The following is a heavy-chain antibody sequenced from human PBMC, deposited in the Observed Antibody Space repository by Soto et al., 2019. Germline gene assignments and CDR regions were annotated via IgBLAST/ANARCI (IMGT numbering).Heavy chain of an antibody. CDR1: GFTFSGSA. CDR2: IRSKANSYTT. J-gene: IGHJ4*02. Sequence: EVQLVESGGGLVQPGGSLKLSCAASGFTFSGSAMHWVRQASGKGLEWVGRIRSKANSYTTAYAASVKGRFTISRDDTKNTAYLQMNSLKTEDTAVYDCTRLYGGNSGIDSWGQGTLVTVCS. D-gene: IGHD4-17*01. CDR3: TRLYGGNSGIDS. V-gene: IGHV3-73*01.